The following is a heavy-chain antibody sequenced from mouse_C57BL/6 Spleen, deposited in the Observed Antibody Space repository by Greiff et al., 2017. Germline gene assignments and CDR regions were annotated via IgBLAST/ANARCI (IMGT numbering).Heavy chain of an antibody. Sequence: VQLQQSGPVLVKPGASVKMSCKASGYTFTDYYMNWVKQSHGKSLEWIGVINPYNGGTSYNQKFKGKATLTVDKSSSTAYMELNSLTSEDSAVYYCARYNYGSSYPCAMDYWGQGTSVTVSS. D-gene: IGHD1-1*01. J-gene: IGHJ4*01. CDR2: INPYNGGT. V-gene: IGHV1-19*01. CDR1: GYTFTDYY. CDR3: ARYNYGSSYPCAMDY.